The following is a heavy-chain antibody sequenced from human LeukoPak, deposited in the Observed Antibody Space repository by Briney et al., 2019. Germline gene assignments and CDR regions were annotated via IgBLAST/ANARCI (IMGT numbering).Heavy chain of an antibody. CDR3: ARKGLATSVPFDY. Sequence: ASVKVSCKASGYTFTGYYMHWVRRAPGQGLEWMGRINPNSGGTNYAQKFQGRVTMTRDTSISTAYMELSRLRSDDTAVYYCARKGLATSVPFDYWGQGTLVTVSS. V-gene: IGHV1-2*06. CDR2: INPNSGGT. CDR1: GYTFTGYY. D-gene: IGHD5-24*01. J-gene: IGHJ4*02.